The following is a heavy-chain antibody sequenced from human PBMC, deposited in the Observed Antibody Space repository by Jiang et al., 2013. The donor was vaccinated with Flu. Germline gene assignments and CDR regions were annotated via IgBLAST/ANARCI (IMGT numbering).Heavy chain of an antibody. V-gene: IGHV3-30*02. CDR3: VKDRGDYPSYFDY. D-gene: IGHD4-17*01. CDR2: IRKDGSNK. CDR1: GFTFSRYD. Sequence: VESGGGVVQPGGSLRLSCAAAGFTFSRYDIHWVRQAPGKGLEWVTLIRKDGSNKYHADSVKGRFTISRDNSKNTVYLQMNSLRAEDTAVYYCVKDRGDYPSYFDYWGQGTLVTVSS. J-gene: IGHJ4*02.